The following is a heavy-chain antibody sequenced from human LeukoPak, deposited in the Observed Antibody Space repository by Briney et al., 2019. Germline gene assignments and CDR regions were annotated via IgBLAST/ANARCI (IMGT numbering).Heavy chain of an antibody. Sequence: SETLSLTCTVPGGSIRSHYWTWIRQPPGKGLEWIGYMFHSGSPNYNPSLKSRLTISIDTSKNQFSLRLSSVTAADTAVYYCANGDYYGAGRAHYWGQGILVTVSP. J-gene: IGHJ4*02. CDR2: MFHSGSP. CDR1: GGSIRSHY. CDR3: ANGDYYGAGRAHY. D-gene: IGHD3-10*01. V-gene: IGHV4-59*11.